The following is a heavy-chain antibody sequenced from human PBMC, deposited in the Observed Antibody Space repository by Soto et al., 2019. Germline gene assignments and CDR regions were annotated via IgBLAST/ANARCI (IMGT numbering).Heavy chain of an antibody. CDR2: ISAYNGNT. D-gene: IGHD3-3*01. CDR1: GYTFTSYG. CDR3: ARVNLRFLEWLLYHDAFDI. Sequence: QVQLVQSGAEVKKPGASVKVSCKASGYTFTSYGISWVRQAPGQGLEWMGCISAYNGNTNYAQKLQGRVTMTTDTSTSTAYMELRSLRSDDTAVYYCARVNLRFLEWLLYHDAFDIWGQGTMVTVSS. V-gene: IGHV1-18*01. J-gene: IGHJ3*02.